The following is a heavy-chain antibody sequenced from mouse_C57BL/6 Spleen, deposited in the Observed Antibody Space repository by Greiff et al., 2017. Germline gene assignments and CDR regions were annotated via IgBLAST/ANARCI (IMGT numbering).Heavy chain of an antibody. V-gene: IGHV1-80*01. D-gene: IGHD4-1*01. Sequence: QVQLQQSGAELVKPGASVKISCKASGYAFSSYWMNWVKQRPGQGLEWIGKIYPGDGDTNYNGKFKGKATLTADKSSSTAYMQLSSLTSADSAVYFCARDATGTNFDYWGQGTTLTVSS. CDR1: GYAFSSYW. CDR2: IYPGDGDT. CDR3: ARDATGTNFDY. J-gene: IGHJ2*01.